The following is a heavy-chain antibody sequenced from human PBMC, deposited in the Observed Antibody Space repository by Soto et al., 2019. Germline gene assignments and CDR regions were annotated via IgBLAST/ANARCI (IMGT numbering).Heavy chain of an antibody. V-gene: IGHV1-3*05. D-gene: IGHD1-26*01. Sequence: QVQLVQSGAEEKKPGASVMVSCKASGYTFTGYAIQWVRQAPGQRLEWMGWINAGNGHTRYSENFQGRVTILRDTSANTAYMELRSLRPDDTAVYYCAKAIWYSGNYYFDYWGQGTLVTVSS. CDR3: AKAIWYSGNYYFDY. CDR2: INAGNGHT. CDR1: GYTFTGYA. J-gene: IGHJ4*02.